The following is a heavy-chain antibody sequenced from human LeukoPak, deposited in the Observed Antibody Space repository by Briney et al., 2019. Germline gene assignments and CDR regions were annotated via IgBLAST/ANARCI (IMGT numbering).Heavy chain of an antibody. V-gene: IGHV3-48*03. CDR3: VRDLRRAGSSFDY. J-gene: IGHJ4*02. CDR1: GFTFSSAE. Sequence: GGSLRLYCAASGFTFSSAEMEWVPQAPGKGLEWGSYISSSDSTIYYADSVKGRFTISRDNAKNSLYLQMNSLRAEDTAVYYCVRDLRRAGSSFDYWGQGTLVTVSS. CDR2: ISSSDSTI. D-gene: IGHD6-13*01.